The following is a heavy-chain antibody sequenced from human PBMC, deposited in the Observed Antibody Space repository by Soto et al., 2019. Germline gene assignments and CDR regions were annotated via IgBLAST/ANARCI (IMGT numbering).Heavy chain of an antibody. Sequence: QVQLVQSGAEVKKPGASVKVSCKASGYTFTASEIHWVRQASGLGLEWVGWINPKRGDTGSADRVQGRVTLTWNTTVSTAYMELSSLRFEDTPVYYCTRGYYYGSGSYALMFDPWGQGTLVTVSS. J-gene: IGHJ5*02. CDR3: TRGYYYGSGSYALMFDP. D-gene: IGHD3-10*01. CDR2: INPKRGDT. CDR1: GYTFTASE. V-gene: IGHV1-8*01.